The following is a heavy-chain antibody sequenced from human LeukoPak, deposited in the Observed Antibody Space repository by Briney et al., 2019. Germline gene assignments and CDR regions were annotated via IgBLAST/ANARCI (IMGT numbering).Heavy chain of an antibody. Sequence: SCKASGYTFTSYGISWVRQAPGKGLEWVSAISGSGGSTYYADSVKGRFTISRDNSKNTLYLQMNSLRAEDTAVYYCAKDRWFGESTFDYWGQGTLVTVSS. D-gene: IGHD3-10*01. V-gene: IGHV3-23*01. CDR3: AKDRWFGESTFDY. CDR1: GYTFTSYG. CDR2: ISGSGGST. J-gene: IGHJ4*02.